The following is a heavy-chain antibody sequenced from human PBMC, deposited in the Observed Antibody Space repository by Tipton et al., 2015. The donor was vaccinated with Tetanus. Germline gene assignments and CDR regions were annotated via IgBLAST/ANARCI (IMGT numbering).Heavy chain of an antibody. CDR2: IFHSGTT. Sequence: TLSLTCTVSGGSMSNNYWSWIRQPPGKGLEWIAYIFHSGTTHYNPSLKSRVTISIDRSKNQLSLKLTSVTAADTAVYYCARATSTGPAYNWFDPWGQGTLVTVSP. D-gene: IGHD2-8*02. J-gene: IGHJ5*02. CDR3: ARATSTGPAYNWFDP. CDR1: GGSMSNNY. V-gene: IGHV4-59*12.